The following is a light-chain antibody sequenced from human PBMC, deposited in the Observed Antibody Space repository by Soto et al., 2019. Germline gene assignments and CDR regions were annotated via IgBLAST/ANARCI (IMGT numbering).Light chain of an antibody. CDR2: GVS. CDR3: QQYSSSPRS. J-gene: IGKJ2*01. Sequence: EIVLTQSPDTLSLSPGERVTLSCRASQSIISSYFAWYQQKPGQAPRLLIYGVSRRATGIPDRFSGSGSGTDFSLTINRLEPEDFAVYYCQQYSSSPRSFGQGTKLEIK. CDR1: QSIISSY. V-gene: IGKV3-20*01.